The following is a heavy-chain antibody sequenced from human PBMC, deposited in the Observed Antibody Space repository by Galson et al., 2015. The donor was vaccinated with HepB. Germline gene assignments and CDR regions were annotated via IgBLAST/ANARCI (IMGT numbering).Heavy chain of an antibody. D-gene: IGHD2-2*01. J-gene: IGHJ6*03. V-gene: IGHV1-24*01. CDR3: ATAPPRYCSSTSCYPDYYYYMDV. Sequence: SVKVSCKVSGYTLTELSMHWVRQAPGKGLEWMGGFDPEDGETIYAQKFQGRVTMTEDTSTDTAYMELSSLRSEDTAVYYCATAPPRYCSSTSCYPDYYYYMDVWGKGSTVTVSS. CDR2: FDPEDGET. CDR1: GYTLTELS.